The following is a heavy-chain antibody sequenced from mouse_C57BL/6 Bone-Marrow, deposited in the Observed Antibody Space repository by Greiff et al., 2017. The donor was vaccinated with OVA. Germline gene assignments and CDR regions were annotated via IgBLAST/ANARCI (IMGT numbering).Heavy chain of an antibody. J-gene: IGHJ4*01. CDR3: ARERHNAMDD. Sequence: EVKLVESEGGLVQPGSSMKLSCTASGFTFSDYYMAWVRQVPEKGLEWVANINYDGSSTYYLDSLKSRFIISRDKAKNILYLQMSRLKSEDTATYYCARERHNAMDDWGQGTSVTVSS. CDR2: INYDGSST. V-gene: IGHV5-16*01. CDR1: GFTFSDYY.